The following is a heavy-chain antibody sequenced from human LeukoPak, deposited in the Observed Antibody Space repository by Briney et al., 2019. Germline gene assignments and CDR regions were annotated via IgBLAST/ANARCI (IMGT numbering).Heavy chain of an antibody. V-gene: IGHV3-30*02. D-gene: IGHD2-2*01. CDR3: AKEAEYCSSTSCYYGAFDI. Sequence: GGSLRLSCAASGFTFSSYGMHWVRQAPGKGLEWVAFIRYDGSNKYYADSVKGRFTISRDNSKNTLYLQMNRLRAVDTAVYYCAKEAEYCSSTSCYYGAFDIWGQGTMVTVSS. J-gene: IGHJ3*02. CDR2: IRYDGSNK. CDR1: GFTFSSYG.